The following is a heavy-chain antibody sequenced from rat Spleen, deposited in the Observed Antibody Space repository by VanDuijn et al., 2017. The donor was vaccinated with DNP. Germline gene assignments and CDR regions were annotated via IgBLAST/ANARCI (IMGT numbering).Heavy chain of an antibody. CDR2: INSAGST. D-gene: IGHD1-5*01. V-gene: IGHV3-3*01. J-gene: IGHJ3*01. Sequence: EVQLQESGPGLVKPSQSLSLTCSFTGYSIPSTYWNWIRKFPGNKLEWMGYINSAGSTNYNPSLKSRISITRDTSKNQFFLQVNSVTTEDTATYYCARLGTQGFAYWGQGTLVTVSS. CDR3: ARLGTQGFAY. CDR1: GYSIPSTY.